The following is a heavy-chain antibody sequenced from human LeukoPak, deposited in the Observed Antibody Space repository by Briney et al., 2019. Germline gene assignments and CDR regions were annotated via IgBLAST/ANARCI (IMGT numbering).Heavy chain of an antibody. D-gene: IGHD6-19*01. CDR3: ARVKVAGTYPGYFDY. V-gene: IGHV4-31*03. J-gene: IGHJ4*02. CDR2: IYYSGST. CDR1: GGSISSGGYY. Sequence: SETLSLTCIVSGGSISSGGYYWSWIRQHPGKGLEWIGYIYYSGSTYYNPSLKSRVTISVDTSKNQFSLKLSSVTAADTAVYYCARVKVAGTYPGYFDYWGQGTLVTVSS.